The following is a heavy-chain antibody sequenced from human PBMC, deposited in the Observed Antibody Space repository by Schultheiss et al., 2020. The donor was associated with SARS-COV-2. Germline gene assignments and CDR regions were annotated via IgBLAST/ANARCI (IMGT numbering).Heavy chain of an antibody. CDR3: ARAEGGYYIRANAFDI. J-gene: IGHJ3*02. D-gene: IGHD3-22*01. CDR1: GGSISSYY. V-gene: IGHV4-59*08. CDR2: IYYSGST. Sequence: SETLSLTCTVSGGSISSYYWSWIRQPPGKGLEWIGYIYYSGSTNYNPSLKSRVTISVDTSKNQFSLKLSSVTAADTAVYYCARAEGGYYIRANAFDIWGHGTMVTVS.